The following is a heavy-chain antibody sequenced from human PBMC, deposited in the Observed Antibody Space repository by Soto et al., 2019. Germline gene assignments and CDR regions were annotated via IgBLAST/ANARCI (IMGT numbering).Heavy chain of an antibody. CDR1: GFTFSSYW. Sequence: EVQLVESGGGLVQPGGSLRLSCAASGFTFSSYWMHWVRQGPGKGLEWVSRINGDGSSTIYADSVRGRFTISRDNAKNTLYLQMNSLRAEDTAVYYCERLEGGWGQGTLVTVSS. CDR3: ERLEGG. D-gene: IGHD1-1*01. J-gene: IGHJ4*02. CDR2: INGDGSST. V-gene: IGHV3-74*01.